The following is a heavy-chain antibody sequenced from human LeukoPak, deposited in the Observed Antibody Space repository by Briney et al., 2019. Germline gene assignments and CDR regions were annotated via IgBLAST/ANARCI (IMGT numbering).Heavy chain of an antibody. D-gene: IGHD2-15*01. CDR1: GGTFSSYA. CDR3: ARESVVVVVATSYYYYGMDV. Sequence: SVKVSCKASGGTFSSYAISWVRQAPGQGLEWMGRIIPILGIANYAQKFQGRVTITADKSTSTAYMELSSLRSEDTAVYYCARESVVVVVATSYYYYGMDVWGQGTTVTVSS. V-gene: IGHV1-69*04. J-gene: IGHJ6*02. CDR2: IIPILGIA.